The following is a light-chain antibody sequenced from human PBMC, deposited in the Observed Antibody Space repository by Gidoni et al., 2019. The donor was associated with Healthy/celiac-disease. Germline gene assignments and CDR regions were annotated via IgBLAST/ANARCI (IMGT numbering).Light chain of an antibody. CDR3: QQLNSYPRT. J-gene: IGKJ2*01. Sequence: IQLTQSPSSLSASVGDRVTITCRASQGISSYLAWYQQKPGKAPKLLIYAASTLQSGVPSRFSGSGSCTDFTLTISSLQPEDFATYYCQQLNSYPRTFGQGTKLEIK. CDR1: QGISSY. CDR2: AAS. V-gene: IGKV1-9*01.